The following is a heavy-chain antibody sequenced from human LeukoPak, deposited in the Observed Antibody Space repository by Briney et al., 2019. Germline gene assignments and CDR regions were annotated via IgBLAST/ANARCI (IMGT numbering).Heavy chain of an antibody. V-gene: IGHV4-59*01. Sequence: PSETLSLTCSVSGVSIGTNYLSWIRQVPGKGLEWIGYISYSGSSNYNPSLNSPVSISVDTSKTQFSLYQNSVTAADTAVYYCARSDTHHIHSSSWHFDYWGQGTLVTVSS. CDR1: GVSIGTNY. CDR2: ISYSGSS. D-gene: IGHD6-13*01. CDR3: ARSDTHHIHSSSWHFDY. J-gene: IGHJ4*02.